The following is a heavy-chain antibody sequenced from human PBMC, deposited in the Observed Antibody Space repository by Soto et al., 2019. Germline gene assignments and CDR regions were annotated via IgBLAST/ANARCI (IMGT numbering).Heavy chain of an antibody. V-gene: IGHV2-5*02. Sequence: QITLKESGPTLVRPTQTLTLTCTFSGFSLSTTGVGVGWIRQSPGKALEWLALVFWDDEKHYSPSLRTRRTITKDTSTTQVVITMTAMDPVDTGTYYCAHRPGYYSGRTEVWDPVDIGGRGTMVIVSS. D-gene: IGHD1-1*01. CDR3: AHRPGYYSGRTEVWDPVDI. CDR2: VFWDDEK. CDR1: GFSLSTTGVG. J-gene: IGHJ3*02.